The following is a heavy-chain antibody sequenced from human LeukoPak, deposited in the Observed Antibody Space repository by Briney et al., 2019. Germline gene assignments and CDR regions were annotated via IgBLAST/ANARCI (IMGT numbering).Heavy chain of an antibody. CDR2: IYSGGST. CDR3: ARHFAYSSSSYFDY. J-gene: IGHJ4*02. D-gene: IGHD6-6*01. Sequence: GGSLRLSCAASGFTVSSNYMSWVRQAPGKGLEWVSVIYSGGSTYYADSVKGRFTISRDNSKNTLYLQMNSLRAEDTAVYYCARHFAYSSSSYFDYWGQGSLVTVSS. CDR1: GFTVSSNY. V-gene: IGHV3-66*04.